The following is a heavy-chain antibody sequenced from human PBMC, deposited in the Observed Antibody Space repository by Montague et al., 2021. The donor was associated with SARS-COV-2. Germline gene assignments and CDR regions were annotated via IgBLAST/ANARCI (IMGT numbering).Heavy chain of an antibody. Sequence: SETLSLTCAVYGGSFSGYCWSWIRQPPGKGLEWIGEVTHRGNTNYNPSLKSPVTISVDTSKNQFSLKLSSVTAADTAVYYCARLTAGYCSGGSCYWGTGFDYWGQGTLVTVSS. D-gene: IGHD2-15*01. CDR3: ARLTAGYCSGGSCYWGTGFDY. J-gene: IGHJ4*02. V-gene: IGHV4-34*01. CDR1: GGSFSGYC. CDR2: VTHRGNT.